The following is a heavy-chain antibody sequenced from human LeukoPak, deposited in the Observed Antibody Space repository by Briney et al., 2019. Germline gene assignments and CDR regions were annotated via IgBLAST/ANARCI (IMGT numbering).Heavy chain of an antibody. J-gene: IGHJ6*02. CDR3: SYGYGSSSTNYYYYYGMDV. D-gene: IGHD5-18*01. CDR1: GYTFTSYD. Sequence: ASVKVSCKASGYTFTSYDINWVRQATGQGLEWMGWMNPNSGNTGYAQKFQGRVTMTSNTSISTAYMELSSLRSEDTAVYYCSYGYGSSSTNYYYYYGMDVWGQGTTVTVSS. CDR2: MNPNSGNT. V-gene: IGHV1-8*01.